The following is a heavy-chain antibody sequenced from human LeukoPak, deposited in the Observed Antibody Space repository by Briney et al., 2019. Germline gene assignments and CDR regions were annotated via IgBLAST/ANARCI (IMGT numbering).Heavy chain of an antibody. Sequence: TGGSLRLSCAGSGFTFSNYALSWVRQAPGKGLEWVSVISASGRSTYYADSLKGRFTISRDNSKHTLYLQINSLRAEDTAVYYCAKDYSGYDLSAGYWGQGTLVTVYS. CDR2: ISASGRST. J-gene: IGHJ4*02. V-gene: IGHV3-23*01. D-gene: IGHD5-12*01. CDR1: GFTFSNYA. CDR3: AKDYSGYDLSAGY.